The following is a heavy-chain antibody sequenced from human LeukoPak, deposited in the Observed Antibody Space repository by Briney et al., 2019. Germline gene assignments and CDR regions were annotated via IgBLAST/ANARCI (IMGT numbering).Heavy chain of an antibody. V-gene: IGHV3-30*02. J-gene: IGHJ4*02. CDR2: IRFDGSTK. CDR3: AKDRPNYYGSNGHYYRRDGDY. CDR1: GITFRSSS. D-gene: IGHD3-22*01. Sequence: GGSRRLSCVASGITFRSSSMHWVRQAPGKGLEWLAFIRFDGSTKYYADSVKGRFTVSRDNSKSTLYLQMNSLRVEDTAVYFCAKDRPNYYGSNGHYYRRDGDYWGQGTLVTVSS.